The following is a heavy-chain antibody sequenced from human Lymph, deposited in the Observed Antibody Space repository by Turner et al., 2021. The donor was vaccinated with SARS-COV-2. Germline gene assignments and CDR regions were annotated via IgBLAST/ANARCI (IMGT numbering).Heavy chain of an antibody. D-gene: IGHD3-3*01. J-gene: IGHJ6*02. V-gene: IGHV3-30*04. CDR3: ARDDREFWSGYYTHYYYYGMDV. CDR2: ISYAGSNK. CDR1: GFTFSSYA. Sequence: QVQLVESGGGVVQPGRSLRLSCAASGFTFSSYAMHWVRQAPGKGLEWVAVISYAGSNKNYADSVKGRFTISRDNSKNTLYLQMNSLRAEDTAVYYCARDDREFWSGYYTHYYYYGMDVWGQGTTVTVSS.